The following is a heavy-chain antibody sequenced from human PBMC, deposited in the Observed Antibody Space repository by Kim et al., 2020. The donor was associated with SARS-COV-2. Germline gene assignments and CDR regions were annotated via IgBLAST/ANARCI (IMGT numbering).Heavy chain of an antibody. Sequence: TNYNPSLKSRVTISVDTSKNQFSLKLSSVTAADTAVYYCARHPIVGPFDYWGQGTLVTVSS. CDR3: ARHPIVGPFDY. J-gene: IGHJ4*02. CDR2: T. V-gene: IGHV4-59*08. D-gene: IGHD1-26*01.